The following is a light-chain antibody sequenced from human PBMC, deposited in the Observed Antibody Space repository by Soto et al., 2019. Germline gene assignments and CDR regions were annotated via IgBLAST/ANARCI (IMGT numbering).Light chain of an antibody. Sequence: QSALTQPASVSGSPGQSITISCTGTSSDVGGYNYVSWYQQHPGKAPKLIIYEVTNRPSGVSNRFSGPKSGNTASLTISGLQAEDEADYYCNSYTTTSSWVFGGGTKLTVL. CDR3: NSYTTTSSWV. V-gene: IGLV2-14*01. J-gene: IGLJ3*02. CDR1: SSDVGGYNY. CDR2: EVT.